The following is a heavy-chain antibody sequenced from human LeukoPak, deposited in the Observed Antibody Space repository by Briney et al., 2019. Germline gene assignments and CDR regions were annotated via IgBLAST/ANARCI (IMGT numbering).Heavy chain of an antibody. CDR2: INPNSGGT. D-gene: IGHD2-15*01. CDR3: ARAHCSDGSCYSDYYYMDV. V-gene: IGHV1-2*02. J-gene: IGHJ6*03. CDR1: GYTSTDYY. Sequence: ASVKVSCKASGYTSTDYYMHWVRQAPGQGLEWMGWINPNSGGTYYAQKFQGRVTMTRDTSISTAYMELSRLRSDDTAVYYCARAHCSDGSCYSDYYYMDVWGKGTTVTVSS.